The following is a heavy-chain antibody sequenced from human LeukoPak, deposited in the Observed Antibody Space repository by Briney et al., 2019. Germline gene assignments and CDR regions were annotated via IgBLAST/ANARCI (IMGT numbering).Heavy chain of an antibody. CDR1: GGSISSGGYY. D-gene: IGHD3-22*01. Sequence: SETLSLTCTVSGGSISSGGYYWSWIRQHPGKGLEWIGYIYYSGSTYYNPSLKSRVTISVDTSKNQFSLKLSSVTAADTAVYYCAREAYYYDSSGYYLTYFDCWGQGTLVTVSS. CDR2: IYYSGST. CDR3: AREAYYYDSSGYYLTYFDC. J-gene: IGHJ4*02. V-gene: IGHV4-31*03.